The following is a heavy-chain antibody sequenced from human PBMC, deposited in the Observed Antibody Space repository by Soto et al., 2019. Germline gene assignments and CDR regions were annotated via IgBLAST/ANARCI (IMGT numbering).Heavy chain of an antibody. CDR2: IKQDGSVK. CDR3: GRNREMGLGRYFDS. Sequence: GGSLRLSCTASGFTFSSYWMSWVRQAPGMGLEWVANIKQDGSVKYYVDSVKGRFTISRDNAKNSLYLQTNSLRAEDTAVYYCGRNREMGLGRYFDSSGQATLVTVSS. V-gene: IGHV3-7*01. J-gene: IGHJ4*02. CDR1: GFTFSSYW. D-gene: IGHD1-26*01.